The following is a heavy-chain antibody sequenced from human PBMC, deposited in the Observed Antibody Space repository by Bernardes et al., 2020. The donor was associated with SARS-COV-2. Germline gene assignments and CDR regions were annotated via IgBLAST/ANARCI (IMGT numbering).Heavy chain of an antibody. CDR1: GYTFTGYY. CDR2: INPNSGGT. Sequence: ASVKVSCKASGYTFTGYYMHWVRQAPGQGLEWMGWINPNSGGTNYAQKFQGRVTMTRDTSISTAYMELSRLRSDGTAVYYCAREQEPIIEVVTAILGYGMDVWGQGTTVTVSS. D-gene: IGHD2-21*02. J-gene: IGHJ6*02. V-gene: IGHV1-2*02. CDR3: AREQEPIIEVVTAILGYGMDV.